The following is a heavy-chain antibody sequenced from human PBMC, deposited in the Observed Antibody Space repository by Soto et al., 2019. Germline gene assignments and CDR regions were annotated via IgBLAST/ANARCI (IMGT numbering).Heavy chain of an antibody. V-gene: IGHV4-4*02. Sequence: PSETLSLTCAVSSGSIDNVYWWSWVRQSPGKGLEWIGETSHDGVTNYNPSLEGRVTISVDKSKNQFSLKVKSVTAADTAVYYCARETYGDYVGYFDPWSQGIQVTVSS. CDR2: TSHDGVT. D-gene: IGHD4-17*01. CDR1: SGSIDNVYW. J-gene: IGHJ5*02. CDR3: ARETYGDYVGYFDP.